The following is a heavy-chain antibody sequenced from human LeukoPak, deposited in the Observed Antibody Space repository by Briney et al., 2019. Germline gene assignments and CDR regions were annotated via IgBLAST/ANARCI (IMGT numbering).Heavy chain of an antibody. CDR3: AKDSSSWSYWYFDL. Sequence: GGSLRLSCAASGFTFSSYGMHWVRQAPGKGLEWVAFIRYDGSNKYYADSVKGRFTISRDNSKNTLYLQMNSLRAEDTAVYYCAKDSSSWSYWYFDLWGRGTLVTVSS. CDR2: IRYDGSNK. D-gene: IGHD6-13*01. CDR1: GFTFSSYG. J-gene: IGHJ2*01. V-gene: IGHV3-30*02.